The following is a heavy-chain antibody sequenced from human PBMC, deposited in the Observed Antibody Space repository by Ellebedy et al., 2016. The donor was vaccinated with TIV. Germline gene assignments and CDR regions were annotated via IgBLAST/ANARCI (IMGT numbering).Heavy chain of an antibody. V-gene: IGHV3-30*04. CDR3: ARALNHVDTVSTAPLDC. D-gene: IGHD5/OR15-5a*01. J-gene: IGHJ4*02. CDR2: ISYDGSNK. Sequence: PGGSLRLSCAASGFPFDSYVMNWVRQAPGKGLEWVALISYDGSNKYFADSVQGRFTISRDNYQNTLYLLMNSLRGDDTAIYYCARALNHVDTVSTAPLDCWGQGTLVTVSS. CDR1: GFPFDSYV.